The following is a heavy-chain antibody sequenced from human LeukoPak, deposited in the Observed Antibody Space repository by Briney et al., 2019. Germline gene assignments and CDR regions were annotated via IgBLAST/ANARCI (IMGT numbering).Heavy chain of an antibody. Sequence: SETLSLTCTASGGSISSYYWSWIRQPPGKGLEWIGYIYYSGSTNYNPSLMNRVTISVDTSKNQFSLKLSSVTAADTAVYYCARYSSGRGGWFDPWGQGTLVTVSS. J-gene: IGHJ5*02. D-gene: IGHD6-19*01. V-gene: IGHV4-59*01. CDR2: IYYSGST. CDR1: GGSISSYY. CDR3: ARYSSGRGGWFDP.